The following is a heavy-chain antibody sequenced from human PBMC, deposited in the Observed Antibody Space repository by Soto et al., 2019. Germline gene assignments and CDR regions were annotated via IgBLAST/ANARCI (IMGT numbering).Heavy chain of an antibody. J-gene: IGHJ4*02. CDR2: IYSSGST. Sequence: SETLSLTCTVSGGSISNYYWNWIRQSPGKGLEWIGYIYSSGSTHYNPSLQNRVTISIDTSKNQVSLKVNSVTAADTAVYYCARDHPHSYGVYYFDYWGQGTPVTVS. D-gene: IGHD5-18*01. V-gene: IGHV4-59*01. CDR1: GGSISNYY. CDR3: ARDHPHSYGVYYFDY.